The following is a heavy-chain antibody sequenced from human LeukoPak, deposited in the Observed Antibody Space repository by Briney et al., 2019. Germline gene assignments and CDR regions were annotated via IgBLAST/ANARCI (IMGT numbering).Heavy chain of an antibody. Sequence: PGGSLRLSCAASGFTFSDSVMHWVRQASGKGLEWVGRIRGKANSYATVYAASVKGRFTISRDDSKNTAYLQMNSLKTEDTAVYYCTCGSGWYSPDYWGQGTLVTVCS. CDR1: GFTFSDSV. D-gene: IGHD6-13*01. CDR3: TCGSGWYSPDY. J-gene: IGHJ4*02. CDR2: IRGKANSYAT. V-gene: IGHV3-73*01.